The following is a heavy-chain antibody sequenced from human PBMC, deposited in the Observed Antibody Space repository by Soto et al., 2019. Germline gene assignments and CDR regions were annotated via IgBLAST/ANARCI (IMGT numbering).Heavy chain of an antibody. CDR3: SREVGLSGWHGNWLYS. Sequence: QVQLRESGPGLVKPSETLSLTCTVCGASITSYYWTWIRQPPGKGLAWIGYIYYSGSTNYNPSLKSRVTISVDMSTTQFSLKLNSVTDADSAVYYCSREVGLSGWHGNWLYSWGQGTMVIVSS. D-gene: IGHD6-19*01. J-gene: IGHJ5*01. CDR2: IYYSGST. CDR1: GASITSYY. V-gene: IGHV4-59*01.